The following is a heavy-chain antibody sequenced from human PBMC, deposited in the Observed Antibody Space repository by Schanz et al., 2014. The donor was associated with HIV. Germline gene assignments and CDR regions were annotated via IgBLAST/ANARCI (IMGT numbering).Heavy chain of an antibody. D-gene: IGHD3-22*01. CDR3: AKPEYDSRGNSQSHFDS. CDR2: ISYDGRNK. CDR1: GFTFGDYP. J-gene: IGHJ4*02. V-gene: IGHV3-30-3*02. Sequence: VQLVESGGGLVKPGRSLRLSCTASGFTFGDYPMSWFRQAPGKGLEWVAVISYDGRNKYYADSVKGRFTISRDNSKNTLYLQMTTLRTEDTAVYYCAKPEYDSRGNSQSHFDSWGQGTLVTVSP.